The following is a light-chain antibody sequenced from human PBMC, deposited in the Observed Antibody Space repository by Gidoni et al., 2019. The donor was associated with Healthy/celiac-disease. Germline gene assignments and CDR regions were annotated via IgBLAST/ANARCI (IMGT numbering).Light chain of an antibody. CDR2: DAS. CDR1: QSVSSY. CDR3: QQRSNWLS. V-gene: IGKV3-11*01. J-gene: IGKJ3*01. Sequence: IVFTQSPATLSLSPGERATLSCRASQSVSSYLAWYQQKPGQAPRLLIYDASNRATGIPARFSGSGSGTDFTLTISSLEPEDFAVYYCQQRSNWLSFGHXTKVDIK.